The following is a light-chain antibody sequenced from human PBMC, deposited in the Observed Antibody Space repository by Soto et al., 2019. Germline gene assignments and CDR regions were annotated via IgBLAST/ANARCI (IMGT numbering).Light chain of an antibody. J-gene: IGKJ1*01. CDR2: MIS. CDR1: QGLVYIDGNTY. V-gene: IGKV2D-30*01. CDR3: RQGTPWPWT. Sequence: DVVMTQSPLSLPVTLGQPSSISCRSTQGLVYIDGNTYLKWFHQRPGQSPRRLIYMISNWESGVPDRFSCRGSGTDFTLTIRRVEAEDVGVYYCRQGTPWPWTFGQGTKVEMK.